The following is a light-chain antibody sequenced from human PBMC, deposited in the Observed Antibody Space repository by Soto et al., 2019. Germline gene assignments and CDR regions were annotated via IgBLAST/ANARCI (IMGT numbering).Light chain of an antibody. CDR3: QQYNNWPPYT. CDR1: QSVSGN. Sequence: TVMTQSPATLSVSPGERAILSCRASQSVSGNLAWYQQKPGQAPRLLIYAASSRAAGIPPRFSGSGSGTEFTLTISSLQSEDFAVYYCQQYNNWPPYTFGQGTKLEIK. J-gene: IGKJ2*01. V-gene: IGKV3-15*01. CDR2: AAS.